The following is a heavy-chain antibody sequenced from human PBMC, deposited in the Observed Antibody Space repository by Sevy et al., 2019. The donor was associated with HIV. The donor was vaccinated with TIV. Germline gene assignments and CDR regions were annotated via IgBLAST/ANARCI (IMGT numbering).Heavy chain of an antibody. D-gene: IGHD3-10*01. Sequence: GGSLRLSCTASGFTFRNAWMTWVRQVPGKGLEWVGRIRNDPDGGTTDYAAPVRGRFTISRDDSKNTMYLQMNSLRAEDTAVYYCARGANNLYNWGQGTLVTVSS. CDR3: ARGANNLYN. V-gene: IGHV3-15*01. J-gene: IGHJ4*02. CDR2: IRNDPDGGTT. CDR1: GFTFRNAW.